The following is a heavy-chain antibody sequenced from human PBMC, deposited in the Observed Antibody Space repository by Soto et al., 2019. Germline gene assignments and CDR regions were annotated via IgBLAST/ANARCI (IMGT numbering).Heavy chain of an antibody. V-gene: IGHV3-30*18. Sequence: PGGSLRLSCAASGFTFNVFGIHWVRQAPGKGLEWVAVISYDGSVQSYADSVRGRFTISRDNSKNILYLQMNSLRTDDTAVYYCAKDQYYYGSGSPFDYWGQGTLVTVSS. J-gene: IGHJ4*02. CDR2: ISYDGSVQ. CDR1: GFTFNVFG. CDR3: AKDQYYYGSGSPFDY. D-gene: IGHD3-10*01.